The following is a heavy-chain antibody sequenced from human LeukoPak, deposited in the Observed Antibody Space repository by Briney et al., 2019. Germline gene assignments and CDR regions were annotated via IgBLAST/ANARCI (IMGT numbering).Heavy chain of an antibody. J-gene: IGHJ4*02. V-gene: IGHV3-7*01. CDR3: ARRPKHRWGMYSSGWYAFDY. D-gene: IGHD6-19*01. Sequence: GGSLRLSCAASGFTFSSYAMSWVRQAPGKGLEWVANIKQDGSEKYYVDSVKGRFTISRDNAKNSLYLQMNSLRAEDTAVYYCARRPKHRWGMYSSGWYAFDYWGQGTLVTVSS. CDR1: GFTFSSYA. CDR2: IKQDGSEK.